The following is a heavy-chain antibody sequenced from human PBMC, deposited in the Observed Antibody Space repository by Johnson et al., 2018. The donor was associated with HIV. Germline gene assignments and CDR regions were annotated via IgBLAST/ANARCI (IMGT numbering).Heavy chain of an antibody. V-gene: IGHV3-30*03. Sequence: QVQLVESGGGLVQPGGSLRLSCAASGFTVSSNYMSWVRQAPGKGLEWVAFISSDGSNKYYADSVKGRFTISRDDSKNTLYLQMNSLKTEDTAVYYCTTALRGTVTRDGYILDAFDIWGHGTMVTVSS. J-gene: IGHJ3*02. CDR3: TTALRGTVTRDGYILDAFDI. D-gene: IGHD5-24*01. CDR1: GFTVSSNY. CDR2: ISSDGSNK.